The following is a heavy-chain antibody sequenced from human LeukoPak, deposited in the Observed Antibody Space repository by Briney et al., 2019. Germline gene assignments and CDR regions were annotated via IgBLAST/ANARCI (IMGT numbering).Heavy chain of an antibody. CDR3: ATLGDVLRLFPLISLDGMDV. CDR1: GYTFTNYG. V-gene: IGHV1-18*01. Sequence: ASVKVSCKASGYTFTNYGITWVRQASGQGLEWMGWISAYNGDTNYAQRFQGRITMTTDTSTTTAYMELRSLRSDDTAVYYCATLGDVLRLFPLISLDGMDVWGQGTTVTVSS. D-gene: IGHD3-3*01. J-gene: IGHJ6*02. CDR2: ISAYNGDT.